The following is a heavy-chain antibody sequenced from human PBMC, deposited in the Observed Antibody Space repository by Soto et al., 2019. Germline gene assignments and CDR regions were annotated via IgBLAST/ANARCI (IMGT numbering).Heavy chain of an antibody. D-gene: IGHD6-13*01. V-gene: IGHV4-31*03. CDR2: IYYSGST. CDR1: GGSISSGGYY. J-gene: IGHJ4*03. CDR3: ARVFVGAAAGDALWFDY. Sequence: VQLQESGPGLVKPSQTLSLTCTVSGGSISSGGYYWSWIRQHPGKDLEWIGYIYYSGSTYYNPSFKSRVTISVDTSKNQFSLKLSSVTAADTAVYYCARVFVGAAAGDALWFDYWGPGTLV.